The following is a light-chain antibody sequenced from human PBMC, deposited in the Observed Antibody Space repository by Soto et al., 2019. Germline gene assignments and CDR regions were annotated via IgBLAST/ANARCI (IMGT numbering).Light chain of an antibody. Sequence: QSALTQPPSASGSPGQSVTISCTGTSSDVGGYNYVSWYQHHPGKAPKLMIYEVSERPPGVPNRFSGSKSGNTASLTVSGIQAEDEADYYCSSYAGSNNFNVFGTGTKVTVL. CDR1: SSDVGGYNY. V-gene: IGLV2-8*01. CDR2: EVS. J-gene: IGLJ1*01. CDR3: SSYAGSNNFNV.